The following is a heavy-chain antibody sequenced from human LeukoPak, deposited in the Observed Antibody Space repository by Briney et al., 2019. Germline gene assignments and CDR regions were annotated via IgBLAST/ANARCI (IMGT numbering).Heavy chain of an antibody. CDR3: AKEGSNGDFDY. D-gene: IGHD1-26*01. V-gene: IGHV3-30*18. Sequence: GGSLRLSCAASGFTFSSYDMHWVRQAPGKGLEWVTVISYDGSNKYYGDSVKGRFTTSRDNSKNTLYLKMNSLRAEDTAVYYCAKEGSNGDFDYWGQGTLVTVSS. CDR1: GFTFSSYD. CDR2: ISYDGSNK. J-gene: IGHJ4*02.